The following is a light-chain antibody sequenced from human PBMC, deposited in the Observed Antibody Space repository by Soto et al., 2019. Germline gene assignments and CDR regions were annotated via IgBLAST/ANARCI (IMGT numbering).Light chain of an antibody. CDR2: KAS. CDR3: QQYNSYPWT. J-gene: IGKJ1*01. V-gene: IGKV1-5*03. CDR1: QSISSR. Sequence: DIQMTQSPSTLSASVGDRVTITCRASQSISSRLAWYQQKPGKAPKLLIYKASSLESRVPSRFSGSGSGTEFTLTISSLQPDDFATYYCQQYNSYPWTFGQGTKV.